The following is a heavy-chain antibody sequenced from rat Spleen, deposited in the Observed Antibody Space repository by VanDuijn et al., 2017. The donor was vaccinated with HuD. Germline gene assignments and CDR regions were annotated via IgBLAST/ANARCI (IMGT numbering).Heavy chain of an antibody. V-gene: IGHV5-20*01. Sequence: EVQLVESGGGLVQPGRSLKLSCAASGFTFSDYGMAWVRQAPKKGLEWVAYISSGGGGIYYPDSVQGRFTISRHNAKSTLYLQMDSLRSEDTATYYCATVGPDWEFGYWGQGVMVTVSS. CDR3: ATVGPDWEFGY. J-gene: IGHJ2*01. CDR1: GFTFSDYG. CDR2: ISSGGGGI. D-gene: IGHD5-1*01.